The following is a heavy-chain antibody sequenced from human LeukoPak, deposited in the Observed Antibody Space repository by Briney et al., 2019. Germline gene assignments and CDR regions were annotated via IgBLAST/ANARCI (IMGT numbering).Heavy chain of an antibody. CDR3: ARETLGYCSGGSCYAFDY. Sequence: GGSLRLSCAASGFTFSSYWMSWVRQAPGKGLEWVAYIKQDGSEKYYVDSVKGRFTISRDNAKNSLYLQMNSLRAEDTAVYYCARETLGYCSGGSCYAFDYWGQGTLVTVSS. CDR1: GFTFSSYW. CDR2: IKQDGSEK. D-gene: IGHD2-15*01. J-gene: IGHJ4*02. V-gene: IGHV3-7*01.